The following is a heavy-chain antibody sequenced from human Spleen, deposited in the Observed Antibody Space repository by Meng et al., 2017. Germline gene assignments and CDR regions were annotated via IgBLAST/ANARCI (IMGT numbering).Heavy chain of an antibody. CDR3: ARGPTTMAHDFDY. J-gene: IGHJ4*02. CDR1: GGSFSDYY. D-gene: IGHD4-11*01. CDR2: INHSGST. Sequence: QVQRQVSGPGLVKPSETLSLTCVASGGSFSDYYWSWIRQPPGKGLEWIGEINHSGSTNYNPSLESRATISVDTSQNNLSLKLSSVTAADSAVYYCARGPTTMAHDFDYWGQGTLVTVSS. V-gene: IGHV4-34*01.